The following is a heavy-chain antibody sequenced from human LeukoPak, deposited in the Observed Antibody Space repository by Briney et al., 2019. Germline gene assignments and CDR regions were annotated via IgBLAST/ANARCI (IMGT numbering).Heavy chain of an antibody. Sequence: QPGRSLRLSCAASGFTFSSYAMHWVRQAPGKGLEWVAVISYDGSNRYYADSVKGRFTISRDNSKNTLYLQMNSLRAEDTAVYYCARATVTTFYYYGMDVWGQGTTVTVSS. D-gene: IGHD4-11*01. V-gene: IGHV3-30-3*01. J-gene: IGHJ6*02. CDR1: GFTFSSYA. CDR3: ARATVTTFYYYGMDV. CDR2: ISYDGSNR.